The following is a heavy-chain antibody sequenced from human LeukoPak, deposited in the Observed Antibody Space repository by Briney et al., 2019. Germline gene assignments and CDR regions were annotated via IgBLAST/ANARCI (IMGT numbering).Heavy chain of an antibody. CDR2: INHSGST. CDR3: ARGFRSWCSDLFDY. V-gene: IGHV4-39*07. D-gene: IGHD6-13*01. Sequence: PSETLSLTCTVSGGSISSSSYYWSWIRQPPGKGLEWIGEINHSGSTNYNPSLKSRVTISVDTSKNQFSLKLSSVTAADTAVYYCARGFRSWCSDLFDYWGQGTLVTVSS. J-gene: IGHJ4*02. CDR1: GGSISSSSYY.